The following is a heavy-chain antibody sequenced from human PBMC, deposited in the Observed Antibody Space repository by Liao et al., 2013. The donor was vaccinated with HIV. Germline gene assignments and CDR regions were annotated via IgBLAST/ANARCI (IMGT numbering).Heavy chain of an antibody. CDR1: GASFSGYY. CDR2: IYTSGST. CDR3: ARSMLLRPNWFDP. Sequence: QVQLQQWGAGLLKPSETLSLTCAVYGASFSGYYWSWIRQPAGKGLEWIGRIYTSGSTNYNPSLKSRVTMSVDTSKNQFSLKLSSVTAADTAVYYCARSMLLRPNWFDPWGQGTLVTVSS. D-gene: IGHD2-15*01. V-gene: IGHV4-59*10. J-gene: IGHJ5*02.